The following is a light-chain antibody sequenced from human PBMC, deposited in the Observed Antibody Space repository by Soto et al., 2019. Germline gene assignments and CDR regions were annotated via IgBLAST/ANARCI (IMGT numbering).Light chain of an antibody. CDR2: DAS. CDR3: QQRSSWIT. Sequence: IVLTQSPATLSLWPGETAILSCRASQSVSSYLSWYQQKPGQAPRLLIYDASSRAPGVPARFSGSGSGTDFTLTISILEPEDFALYYCQQRSSWITFGQGTRLE. V-gene: IGKV3-11*01. J-gene: IGKJ5*01. CDR1: QSVSSY.